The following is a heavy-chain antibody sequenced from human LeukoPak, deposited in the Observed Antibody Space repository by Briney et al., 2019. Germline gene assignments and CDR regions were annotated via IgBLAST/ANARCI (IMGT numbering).Heavy chain of an antibody. J-gene: IGHJ2*01. CDR1: GFTFSSYW. D-gene: IGHD3-16*01. CDR2: INSDGSST. CDR3: ARDNQRPGPVMNGDWYFDL. V-gene: IGHV3-74*01. Sequence: GGSLRLSCAASGFTFSSYWMHWVRQAPGKGLVWVSRINSDGSSTSYADSVKGRFTISRDNAKNTLYLQMNSLRAEDTAVYYCARDNQRPGPVMNGDWYFDLWGRGTLVTVSS.